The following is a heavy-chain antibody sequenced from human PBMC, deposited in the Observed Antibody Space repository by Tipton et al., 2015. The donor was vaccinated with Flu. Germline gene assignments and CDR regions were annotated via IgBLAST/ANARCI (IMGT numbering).Heavy chain of an antibody. CDR1: GFTFSDYW. Sequence: GSLRLSCAASGFTFSDYWMLWFRQAPGQGLEWVANIRQDGGQEYYLNSVRGRFTISRDNARNSLYLQMDGLRAEDTAVYYCARGGLVPGNYWGQGTLVTVSS. CDR2: IRQDGGQE. CDR3: ARGGLVPGNY. V-gene: IGHV3-7*01. J-gene: IGHJ4*02. D-gene: IGHD6-13*01.